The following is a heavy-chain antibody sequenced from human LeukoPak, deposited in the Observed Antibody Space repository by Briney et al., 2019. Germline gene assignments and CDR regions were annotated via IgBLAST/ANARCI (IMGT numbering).Heavy chain of an antibody. D-gene: IGHD3-3*01. CDR1: GYTFTGYY. Sequence: GASVKVSCKASGYTFTGYYMHWVRQAPGQGLEWLGIINPSGGSTSYAQKFQGRVTMTRDTSTSTVYMELSSLRSEDTAVYYCAREHHYDLWSGSHRPHYYGMDVWGQGTTVTVSS. V-gene: IGHV1-46*01. CDR2: INPSGGST. J-gene: IGHJ6*02. CDR3: AREHHYDLWSGSHRPHYYGMDV.